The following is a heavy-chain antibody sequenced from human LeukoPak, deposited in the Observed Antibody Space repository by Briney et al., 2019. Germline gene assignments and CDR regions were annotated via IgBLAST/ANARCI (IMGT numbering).Heavy chain of an antibody. CDR2: IIPIFGTA. CDR1: GATFSSYA. V-gene: IGHV1-69*01. J-gene: IGHJ4*02. CDR3: ARELAYCGGDCYFAY. D-gene: IGHD2-21*02. Sequence: SVKVSCKASGATFSSYAISWVRQAPGQGLEWMGGIIPIFGTANYAQKFQGRVTITADESTSTAYMELSSLRSEDTAVYYCARELAYCGGDCYFAYWGQGTLVTVSS.